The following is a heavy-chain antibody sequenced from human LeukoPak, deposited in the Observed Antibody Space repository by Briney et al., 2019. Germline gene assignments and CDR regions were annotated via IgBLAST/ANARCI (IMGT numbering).Heavy chain of an antibody. Sequence: PGGSLRLSCAASGFTFSSYAMSWVRQAPGKGLEWVANIKQDGSEKYYVDSVKGRFTISRDNAKNSLYLQMNSLRAEDTAVYYCASQAGNYWGQGTLVTVSS. CDR3: ASQAGNY. V-gene: IGHV3-7*01. CDR2: IKQDGSEK. J-gene: IGHJ4*02. CDR1: GFTFSSYA.